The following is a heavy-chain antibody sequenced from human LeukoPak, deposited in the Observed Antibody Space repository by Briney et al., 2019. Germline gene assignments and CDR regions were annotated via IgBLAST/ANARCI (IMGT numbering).Heavy chain of an antibody. CDR3: TTDLQWLVLVGYYYYTDV. J-gene: IGHJ6*03. D-gene: IGHD6-19*01. CDR1: GFTFSDAW. V-gene: IGHV3-15*01. Sequence: PGGSLRLSCAASGFTFSDAWMIKSKTDGGTTDYAAPVKGRFTISRDDSKNTLYLQMNSLKTEDTAVYYCTTDLQWLVLVGYYYYTDVWGKGTTVTISS. CDR2: KSKTDGGTT.